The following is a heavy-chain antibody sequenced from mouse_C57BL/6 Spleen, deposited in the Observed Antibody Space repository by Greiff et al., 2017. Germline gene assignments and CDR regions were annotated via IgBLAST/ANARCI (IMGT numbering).Heavy chain of an antibody. D-gene: IGHD3-2*02. CDR3: ARGAAQAPYAMDY. CDR1: GYTFTSYW. V-gene: IGHV1-7*01. J-gene: IGHJ4*01. CDR2: INPSSGYT. Sequence: VQLQQSGAELAKPGASVKLSCKASGYTFTSYWMHWVKQRPGQGLEWIGYINPSSGYTKYNQKFKDKATLTADKSSSTAYMQLSSLTYEDSAVYYCARGAAQAPYAMDYWGQGTSVTVSS.